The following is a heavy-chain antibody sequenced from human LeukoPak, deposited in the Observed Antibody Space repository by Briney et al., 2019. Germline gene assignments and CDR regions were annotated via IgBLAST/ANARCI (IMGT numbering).Heavy chain of an antibody. CDR3: ACGGTRSYTFDY. Sequence: AASVKVSCKASGYTFTSYDINWVRQATGQGLEWMGWMNPNSGNTGYAQKFQGRVTITRNTSISTAYMELSSLRSEDTAVYYCACGGTRSYTFDYWGQGTLVTVSS. V-gene: IGHV1-8*03. CDR2: MNPNSGNT. D-gene: IGHD2-2*02. CDR1: GYTFTSYD. J-gene: IGHJ4*02.